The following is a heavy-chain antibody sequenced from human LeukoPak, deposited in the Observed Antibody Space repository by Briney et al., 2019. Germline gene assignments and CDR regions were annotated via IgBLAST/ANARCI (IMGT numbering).Heavy chain of an antibody. Sequence: SVKVSCKPSVGTFSSYAISWVRPAPGQGLEWMGGIIPIFGTANYAQKFQGRVTITADESTSTAYMELSSLRSEDTAVYYCARTSYQEGPFDYWGQGTLVTVSS. J-gene: IGHJ4*02. CDR2: IIPIFGTA. V-gene: IGHV1-69*13. D-gene: IGHD2-2*01. CDR3: ARTSYQEGPFDY. CDR1: VGTFSSYA.